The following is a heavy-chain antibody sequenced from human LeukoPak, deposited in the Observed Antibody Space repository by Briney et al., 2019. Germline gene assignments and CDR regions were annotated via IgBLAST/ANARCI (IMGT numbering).Heavy chain of an antibody. CDR2: NYPGDSDT. V-gene: IGHV5-51*01. Sequence: GESLKISCKGSGYSFATYWIGWVRQMPGKGLEWMRINYPGDSDTTYSPSFQGQVTMPADKSISTAYLQWSSLKASDTAMYYCARRVSSSGFDAFDVWGQGTMVTVSS. CDR3: ARRVSSSGFDAFDV. J-gene: IGHJ3*01. CDR1: GYSFATYW. D-gene: IGHD5-12*01.